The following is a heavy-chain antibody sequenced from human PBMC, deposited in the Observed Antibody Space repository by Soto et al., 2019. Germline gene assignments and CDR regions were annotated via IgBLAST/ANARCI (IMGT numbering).Heavy chain of an antibody. CDR2: LYYGRSA. J-gene: IGHJ4*02. CDR1: GDSSSSYY. Sequence: SETLSLTCAVSGDSSSSYYCMWIRQPPGKGLESIGYLYYGRSANYNPSLKSRVTLSVDTSTNQCSLKLSSVAAADTAVYYCARGRYYDSSGYYGYWGQGTLVTVSS. CDR3: ARGRYYDSSGYYGY. V-gene: IGHV4-59*08. D-gene: IGHD3-22*01.